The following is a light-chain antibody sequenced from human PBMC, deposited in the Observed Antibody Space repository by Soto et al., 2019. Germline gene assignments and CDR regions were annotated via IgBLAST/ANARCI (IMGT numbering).Light chain of an antibody. CDR2: AAS. CDR1: QSVSSK. V-gene: IGKV3-15*01. CDR3: QQYDNWPPWT. Sequence: IVVTQSPATLSVSPGERATLSCRASQSVSSKLAWYQQKPGQSPRLLIYAASTRATGIPARFSGSGSGTEFTLTINSLQSEDFAVYYCQQYDNWPPWTFGQGTKVDVK. J-gene: IGKJ1*01.